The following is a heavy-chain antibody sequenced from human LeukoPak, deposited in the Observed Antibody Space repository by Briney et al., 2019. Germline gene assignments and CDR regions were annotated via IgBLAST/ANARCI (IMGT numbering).Heavy chain of an antibody. CDR2: ISYDGSNK. CDR1: GFTFSSYA. D-gene: IGHD5-24*01. V-gene: IGHV3-30-3*01. Sequence: GSLRLSCAASGFTFSSYAMHWVRQAPGKGLEWVAVISYDGSNKYYADSVKGRFTISRDNSKNTLYLQMNSLRAEDTAVYYCAKALEMATIVDFDYWGQGTLVTVSS. J-gene: IGHJ4*02. CDR3: AKALEMATIVDFDY.